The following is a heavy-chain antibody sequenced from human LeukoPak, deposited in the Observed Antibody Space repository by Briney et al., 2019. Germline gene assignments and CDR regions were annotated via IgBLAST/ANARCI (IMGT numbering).Heavy chain of an antibody. CDR1: GYTFTSYG. CDR3: ARDLASDSYDFWSGYSYYFDY. Sequence: ASVKVSCKASGYTFTSYGISWVRQAPGQGLEWMGWISAYNGNTNYAQKLQGRVTMTTVTSTSTAYMELRSLRSDDTAVYYCARDLASDSYDFWSGYSYYFDYWGQGTLVTVSS. CDR2: ISAYNGNT. J-gene: IGHJ4*02. D-gene: IGHD3-3*01. V-gene: IGHV1-18*01.